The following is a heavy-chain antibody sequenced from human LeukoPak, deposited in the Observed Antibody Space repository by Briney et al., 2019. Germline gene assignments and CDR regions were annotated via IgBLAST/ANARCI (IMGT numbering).Heavy chain of an antibody. CDR3: ARRRVEMATFDY. J-gene: IGHJ4*02. CDR2: INHSGST. Sequence: SETLSLTCAVYGGSFSGYYWSWIRQPPGKGLEWIGEINHSGSTNYNPSLKSRVTISVDTSKNQFSLKLSSVTAADTAVYYCARRRVEMATFDYWGQGTLVTVSS. V-gene: IGHV4-34*01. CDR1: GGSFSGYY. D-gene: IGHD5-24*01.